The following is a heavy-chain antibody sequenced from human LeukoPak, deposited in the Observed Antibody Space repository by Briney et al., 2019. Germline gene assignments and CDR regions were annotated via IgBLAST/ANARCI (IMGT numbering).Heavy chain of an antibody. D-gene: IGHD6-13*01. CDR2: IKWDGGRT. Sequence: AETLSLTCTVSGGSISSSSYYWGWIRQPPGKGLEWVSGIKWDGGRTGYADSVKGRFTISRDNAKNSVYLQMNSLRAEDTALYYCARGSGSSWYFYFDYWGQGTLVTVSS. J-gene: IGHJ4*02. V-gene: IGHV3-20*04. CDR3: ARGSGSSWYFYFDY. CDR1: GGSISSSSYY.